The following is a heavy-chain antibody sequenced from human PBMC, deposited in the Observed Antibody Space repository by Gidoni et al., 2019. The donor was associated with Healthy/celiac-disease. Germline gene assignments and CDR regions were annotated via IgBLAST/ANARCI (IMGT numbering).Heavy chain of an antibody. V-gene: IGHV4-59*01. CDR3: ARDPTPYGSGSLGLDY. CDR1: GGSISSYY. CDR2: IYYSGST. D-gene: IGHD3-10*01. Sequence: QVQLQESGPGLVKPSETLSLTCPVSGGSISSYYWSWIRQPPGKGLEWIGYIYYSGSTNYNPSLKSRVTISVDTSKNQFSLKLSSVTAADTAVYYCARDPTPYGSGSLGLDYWGQGTLVTVSS. J-gene: IGHJ4*02.